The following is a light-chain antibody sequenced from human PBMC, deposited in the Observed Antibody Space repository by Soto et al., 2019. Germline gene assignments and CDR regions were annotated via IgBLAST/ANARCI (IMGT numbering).Light chain of an antibody. Sequence: QPVLTQPPSASASLGASVTLTCTLSSDHSHYREDWYQQRPGKGPQFEMRVGPGGIVGSKGDDIPDRFSVLGSGLNRYLTIKNIQEEDESAYHCGTDHGSGSDFVVVFGGGTKLTVL. V-gene: IGLV9-49*03. CDR1: SDHSHYR. CDR3: GTDHGSGSDFVVV. CDR2: VGPGGIVG. J-gene: IGLJ2*01.